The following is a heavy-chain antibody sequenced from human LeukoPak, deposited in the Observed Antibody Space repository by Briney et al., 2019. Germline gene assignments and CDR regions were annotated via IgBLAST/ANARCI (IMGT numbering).Heavy chain of an antibody. V-gene: IGHV4-39*01. CDR1: GDSITRNTYY. Sequence: PSETLSLTCTVSGDSITRNTYYWVWVRQPPGKGLEWIGSINYSGRTFYSSSLKSRATISVDTFRNQFSLKVTSVTAADTAVYSCARLSTSDTDGNYFDFWGQGTLVTVPS. CDR2: INYSGRT. J-gene: IGHJ4*02. D-gene: IGHD1-1*01. CDR3: ARLSTSDTDGNYFDF.